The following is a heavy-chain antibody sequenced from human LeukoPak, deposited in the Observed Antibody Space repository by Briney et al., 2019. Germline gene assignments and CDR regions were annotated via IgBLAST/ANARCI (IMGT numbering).Heavy chain of an antibody. CDR3: ASGASWRDRSYYYYYYYMDV. J-gene: IGHJ6*03. CDR1: GGSFSRYY. CDR2: IYYSGRT. V-gene: IGHV4-59*01. D-gene: IGHD1-26*01. Sequence: SETLSLTCTVSGGSFSRYYWSWIRRPPGKGLEWIGYIYYSGRTNYNTSRKSRVTIPEDTSKKQFSLKLSSVTAADTAVYYCASGASWRDRSYYYYYYYMDVWGKGTTVTVSS.